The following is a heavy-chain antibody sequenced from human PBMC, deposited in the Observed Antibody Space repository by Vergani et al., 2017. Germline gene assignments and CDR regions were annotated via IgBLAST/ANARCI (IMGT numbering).Heavy chain of an antibody. CDR1: GFTFSSYE. CDR2: ISSSGSTI. Sequence: EVQLVESGGGLVQPGGSLRLSCAASGFTFSSYEMNWVRQAPGKGLEWVSYISSSGSTIYYADSVKGRFTISRDNAKNSLYLQMNSLRAEDTAVYYCARVESSGWYFGYYFDYGGQGTLVTVSS. D-gene: IGHD6-19*01. V-gene: IGHV3-48*03. J-gene: IGHJ4*02. CDR3: ARVESSGWYFGYYFDY.